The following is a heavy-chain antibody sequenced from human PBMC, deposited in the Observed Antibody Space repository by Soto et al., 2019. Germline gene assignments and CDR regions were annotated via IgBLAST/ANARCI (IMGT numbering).Heavy chain of an antibody. CDR1: GFTFSGYA. D-gene: IGHD1-26*01. CDR2: ISGSGGST. Sequence: EVQLLESGGGLVQPGGSRRPSGAAPGFTFSGYAMGGVRRAPGKGREWVSAISGSGGSTYYAASVKGRFTISRANSKNTLYLQLNSLIAEDTAVYYCARRGSGSYYAYWGQGTLVTVSS. CDR3: ARRGSGSYYAY. J-gene: IGHJ4*02. V-gene: IGHV3-23*01.